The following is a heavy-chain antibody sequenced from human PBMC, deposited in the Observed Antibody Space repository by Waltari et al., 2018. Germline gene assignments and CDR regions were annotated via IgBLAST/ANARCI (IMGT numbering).Heavy chain of an antibody. CDR2: ISYDVSNK. CDR1: GFTFSSDG. V-gene: IGHV3-30*18. J-gene: IGHJ4*02. D-gene: IGHD3-9*01. Sequence: QVQLVESGGGVVQPGRSLRLSCAASGFTFSSDGMHWVRQAPGKGLGWVAVISYDVSNKYYADSVKGRFTISRDNSKNTLYLQMNSLRAEDTAVYYCAKPGDWSTYYFDYWGQGTLVTVSS. CDR3: AKPGDWSTYYFDY.